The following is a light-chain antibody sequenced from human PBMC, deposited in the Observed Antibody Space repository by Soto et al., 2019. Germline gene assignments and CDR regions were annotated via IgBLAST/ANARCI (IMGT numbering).Light chain of an antibody. J-gene: IGLJ2*01. CDR3: SSYRASSSYVV. CDR1: SSDIGTYNR. CDR2: EVT. Sequence: QSVLTQRPSVSGSPGQSVTISCTGTSSDIGTYNRVSWYQQPPGTAPKLMIYEVTNRPSGVPDRFSGSKSGNTASLTISGLQAEDEADYYCSSYRASSSYVVFGAGTKLTVL. V-gene: IGLV2-18*02.